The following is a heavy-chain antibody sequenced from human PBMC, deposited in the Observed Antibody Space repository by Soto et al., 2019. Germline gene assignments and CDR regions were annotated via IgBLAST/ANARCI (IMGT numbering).Heavy chain of an antibody. J-gene: IGHJ6*02. CDR2: IDPSDSYT. Sequence: PGESLKISCKGSGYSFTSYWISWVRQMPGKGLEWMGRIDPSDSYTNYSPSFQGHVTISADKSISTAYLQWSSLKASDTAMYYCARNDSPAGYYYGMDVWGQGTTVTVSS. D-gene: IGHD3-22*01. CDR1: GYSFTSYW. V-gene: IGHV5-10-1*01. CDR3: ARNDSPAGYYYGMDV.